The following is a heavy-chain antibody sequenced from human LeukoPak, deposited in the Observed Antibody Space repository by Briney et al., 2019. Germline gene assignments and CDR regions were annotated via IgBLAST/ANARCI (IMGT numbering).Heavy chain of an antibody. CDR1: GGSISSGGYS. J-gene: IGHJ4*02. Sequence: PSQTLSLTCTVSGGSISSGGYSWSWIRQHPGKGLEWIGYIYYSGSTYYNPSLKSRVTISVDTSKNQFSLKLSSVTAADTAVYYCARGPLPADYWGQGTLVTVSS. CDR3: ARGPLPADY. V-gene: IGHV4-31*03. CDR2: IYYSGST.